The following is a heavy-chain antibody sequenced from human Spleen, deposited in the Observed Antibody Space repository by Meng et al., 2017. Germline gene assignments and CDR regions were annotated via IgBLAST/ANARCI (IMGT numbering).Heavy chain of an antibody. Sequence: VQLSHWRPGLLKLSETLSLTCVVSGGSFSDYYWSWFRQPPGKGLEWIGEINHSGSTNYNPSLESRATISVDTSQNNLSLKLSSVTAADSAVYYCARGPTTMAHDFDYWGQGTLVTVSS. CDR1: GGSFSDYY. J-gene: IGHJ4*02. CDR2: INHSGST. V-gene: IGHV4-34*01. CDR3: ARGPTTMAHDFDY. D-gene: IGHD4-11*01.